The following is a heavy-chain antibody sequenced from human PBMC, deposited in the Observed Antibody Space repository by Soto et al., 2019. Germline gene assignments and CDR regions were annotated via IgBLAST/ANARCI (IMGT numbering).Heavy chain of an antibody. Sequence: SETLSLTCAVYGGSFSGYYWSWIRQPPGKGLEWIGEINHSGSTNYNPSLKSRVTISVDTSKNQFSLKLSSVTAADTAVYYCARCVVVVATEKYYFDYWGQGTLVTVSS. CDR3: ARCVVVVATEKYYFDY. CDR1: GGSFSGYY. V-gene: IGHV4-34*01. CDR2: INHSGST. J-gene: IGHJ4*02. D-gene: IGHD2-15*01.